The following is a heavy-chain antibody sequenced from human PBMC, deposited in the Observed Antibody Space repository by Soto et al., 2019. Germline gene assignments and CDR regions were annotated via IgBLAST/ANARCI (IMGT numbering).Heavy chain of an antibody. V-gene: IGHV4-39*01. Sequence: SETLSLTCTVSGDSISSASYFWGWIRQPPGKGLEWIGSVYFVGNSYYNPSLKSRVSISVDASKNQFSLRLSSMTAADTAVYYCARRPPGDAFDIWGQGTMVTVSS. CDR3: ARRPPGDAFDI. CDR1: GDSISSASYF. CDR2: VYFVGNS. J-gene: IGHJ3*02.